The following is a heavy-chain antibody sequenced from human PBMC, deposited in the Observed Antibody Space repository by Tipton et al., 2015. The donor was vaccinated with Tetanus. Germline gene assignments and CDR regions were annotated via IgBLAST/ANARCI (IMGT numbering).Heavy chain of an antibody. Sequence: LRLSCNVSGASMSSSSYYWDWIRQPPGKGLEWIGSIYYSGSSYYNPSLESRVTISQDTSKNRFSLKLTSVTAADTAVYYCARRSYCSSSRCFDAFDLWGQGTMVTVSS. D-gene: IGHD2-2*01. CDR3: ARRSYCSSSRCFDAFDL. J-gene: IGHJ3*01. CDR2: IYYSGSS. CDR1: GASMSSSSYY. V-gene: IGHV4-39*07.